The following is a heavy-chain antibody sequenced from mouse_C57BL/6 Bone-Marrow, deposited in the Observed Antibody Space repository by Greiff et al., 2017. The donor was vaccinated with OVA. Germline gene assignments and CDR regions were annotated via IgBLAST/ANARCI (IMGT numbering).Heavy chain of an antibody. J-gene: IGHJ1*03. D-gene: IGHD4-1*01. V-gene: IGHV1-76*01. CDR3: AKGNWDGSYWYFDV. Sequence: QVQLKQSGAELVRPGASVTLSCKASGYTFTDYYINWVKQRPGQGLEWIARIYPGGGNTYYHEKFKGKATLTAKKYSSTDYMQLSILTSEDSAVYFCAKGNWDGSYWYFDVWGTGTTVTVSS. CDR2: IYPGGGNT. CDR1: GYTFTDYY.